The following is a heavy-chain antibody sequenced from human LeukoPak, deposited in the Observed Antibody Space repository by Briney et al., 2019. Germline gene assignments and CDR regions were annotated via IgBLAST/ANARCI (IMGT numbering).Heavy chain of an antibody. CDR2: IKQDGSEK. V-gene: IGHV3-7*03. CDR3: ARGGPYCSGGSCAVRY. CDR1: GFTFSGYW. D-gene: IGHD2-15*01. J-gene: IGHJ4*02. Sequence: GGSLRLSCAASGFTFSGYWMSWVRQAPGKGLEWVANIKQDGSEKYYVDSVKGRFTISRDNAKNSLYLQMNSLRAEDTAVYYCARGGPYCSGGSCAVRYWGQGTLVTVSS.